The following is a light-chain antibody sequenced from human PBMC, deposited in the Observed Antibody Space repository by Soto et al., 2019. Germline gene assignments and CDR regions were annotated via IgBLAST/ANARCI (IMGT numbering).Light chain of an antibody. CDR3: QQYGTSPPLT. CDR1: QSVGSNS. J-gene: IGKJ4*01. V-gene: IGKV3-20*01. CDR2: GAS. Sequence: EFVLTQSPGTLSLSPGERATLSCRASQSVGSNSLAWYQQKPGQAPRILIYGASNRATGIPDRFSGSGSGTDFTLTISRLEPEDFAVYYCQQYGTSPPLTFGGGTKVEIK.